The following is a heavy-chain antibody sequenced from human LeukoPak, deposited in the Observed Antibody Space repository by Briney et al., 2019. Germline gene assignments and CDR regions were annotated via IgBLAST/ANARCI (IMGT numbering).Heavy chain of an antibody. CDR3: ARVVTFELDY. CDR1: GISVSGTF. Sequence: GGSLRLSCVASGISVSGTFMSWVRQAPGKGLEWVSTMYSGGATHYADSVKGRLSVSRDNVESTLYLQMDNLRVEDTAVYYCARVVTFELDYWGQGTPVLVSS. V-gene: IGHV3-53*01. J-gene: IGHJ4*02. D-gene: IGHD3-10*01. CDR2: MYSGGAT.